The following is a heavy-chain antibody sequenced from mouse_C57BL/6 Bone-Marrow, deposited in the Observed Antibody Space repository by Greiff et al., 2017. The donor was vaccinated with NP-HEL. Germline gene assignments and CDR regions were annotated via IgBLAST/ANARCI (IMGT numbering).Heavy chain of an antibody. D-gene: IGHD2-3*01. Sequence: EVQLQQSGAELVRPGASVKLSCTASGFNIKDDYMHWVKQRPEQGLEWIGWIDPENGDTEYASKFQGKATITADTSSNTAYLQLSSLTSEDTAVYYCTHDGYPDYWGQGTTLTVSS. CDR3: THDGYPDY. J-gene: IGHJ2*01. CDR2: IDPENGDT. V-gene: IGHV14-4*01. CDR1: GFNIKDDY.